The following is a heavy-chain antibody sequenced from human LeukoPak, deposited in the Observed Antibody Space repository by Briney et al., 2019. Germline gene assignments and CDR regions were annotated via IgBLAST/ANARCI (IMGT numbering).Heavy chain of an antibody. Sequence: ASVKVSCKASGYTFTNYAMNWVRQAPGQRLEWMGWINAGNGNTKSSQRFQDRVTITRDTSASTAYMELNSLRSEDTAEYYCTRSIWSSHNNDYYFDYWGQGSLVTVSS. CDR1: GYTFTNYA. J-gene: IGHJ4*02. V-gene: IGHV1-3*01. CDR2: INAGNGNT. CDR3: TRSIWSSHNNDYYFDY. D-gene: IGHD2-21*01.